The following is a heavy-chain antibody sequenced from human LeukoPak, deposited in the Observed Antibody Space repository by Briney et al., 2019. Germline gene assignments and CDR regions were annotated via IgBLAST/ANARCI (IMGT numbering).Heavy chain of an antibody. J-gene: IGHJ4*02. D-gene: IGHD3-10*01. Sequence: SETLSLTCTVSGGSISSYYWSWIRQPPGKGLEWIGYIYYSGSTNYNPSLKSRVTISVDTSKNQFSLKLSSVTAADTAVYYCARGTKKVSRSTMVRGVIPGGFDYWGQGTLVTVSS. V-gene: IGHV4-59*08. CDR3: ARGTKKVSRSTMVRGVIPGGFDY. CDR1: GGSISSYY. CDR2: IYYSGST.